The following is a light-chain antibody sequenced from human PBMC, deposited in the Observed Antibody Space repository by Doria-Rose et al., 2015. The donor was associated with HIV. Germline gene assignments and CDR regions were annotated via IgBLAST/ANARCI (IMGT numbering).Light chain of an antibody. J-gene: IGKJ1*01. CDR1: QGISRY. CDR3: QQFDSFPRT. Sequence: DIRLTQSPSFLSASVGVRVTITCRASQGISRYLAWYQQKPGKAPTLLIFGASTLQSGVPSRFSGRGSGTEFTLTISSLQPEDFATYYCQQFDSFPRTFGQGTKVELK. CDR2: GAS. V-gene: IGKV1-9*01.